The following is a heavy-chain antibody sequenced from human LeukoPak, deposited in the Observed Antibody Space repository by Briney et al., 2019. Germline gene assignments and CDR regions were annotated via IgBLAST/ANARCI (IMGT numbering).Heavy chain of an antibody. J-gene: IGHJ3*01. D-gene: IGHD2-15*01. V-gene: IGHV3-33*08. CDR2: IWYDGSNK. CDR3: ARQSSATIVSAFAF. CDR1: GFTFNAYW. Sequence: GGSLRLSCAASGFTFNAYWMNWVRQAPGKGLEWVAVIWYDGSNKYYADSVKGRFTISRDNSKNTLYLQMNSLRAEDTAVYYCARQSSATIVSAFAFWGQGTMVTVSS.